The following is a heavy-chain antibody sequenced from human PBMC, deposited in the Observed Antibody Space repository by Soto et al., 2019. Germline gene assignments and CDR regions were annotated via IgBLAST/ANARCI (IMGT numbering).Heavy chain of an antibody. CDR2: IYYSGNT. V-gene: IGHV4-39*01. Sequence: SETLSLTCTVSGGSISSSSYYWGWIRQPPGKGLEWIGSIYYSGNTYYNPSLKSRVTISVDTAKNQFSLKLSSVTAADTAVYYCARQYYFGSGSYYNRTFDVCGKGTLVTVAS. D-gene: IGHD3-10*01. J-gene: IGHJ4*02. CDR1: GGSISSSSYY. CDR3: ARQYYFGSGSYYNRTFDV.